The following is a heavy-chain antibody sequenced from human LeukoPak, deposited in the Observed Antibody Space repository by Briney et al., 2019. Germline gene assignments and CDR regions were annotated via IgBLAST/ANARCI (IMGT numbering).Heavy chain of an antibody. CDR2: INPTSGAT. CDR1: GYTFTDYY. V-gene: IGHV1-2*02. D-gene: IGHD1-26*01. CDR3: ARDLEAGATAYYFDY. Sequence: GASAKVSCKASGYTFTDYYMYWVRQAPGQGLDWVGWINPTSGATNYAQKFQGRVTMTRDTSISTAYMELSRLRSDDTAVYYCARDLEAGATAYYFDYWGQGTLVTVSS. J-gene: IGHJ4*02.